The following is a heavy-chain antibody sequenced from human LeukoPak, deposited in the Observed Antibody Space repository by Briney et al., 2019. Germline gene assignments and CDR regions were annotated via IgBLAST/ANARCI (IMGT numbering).Heavy chain of an antibody. CDR1: GYTLPELS. J-gene: IGHJ6*03. V-gene: IGHV1-24*01. CDR2: FDPEDGET. CDR3: ATVSKQYYYYYMDV. Sequence: ASVKDSCKVSGYTLPELSMHWLRPPAGKRLEWMGGFDPEDGETIYAQKFQGRVTMTEDTSTDTAYMELSSLRSEDTPVHYCATVSKQYYYYYMDVWGKGTTVTISS. D-gene: IGHD3-16*02.